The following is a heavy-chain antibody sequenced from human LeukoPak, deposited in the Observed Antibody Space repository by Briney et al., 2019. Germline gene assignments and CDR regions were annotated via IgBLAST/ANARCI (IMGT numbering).Heavy chain of an antibody. J-gene: IGHJ3*02. CDR2: INPSGGST. CDR1: GYTFTSYD. Sequence: GASVKVSCKASGYTFTSYDINWVRQAPGQGLEWMGIINPSGGSTSYAQKFQGRVTMTRDTSTSTVYMELSSLRSEDTAVYYCASSNPYSSGWYGTRAFDIWGQGTMVTVSS. CDR3: ASSNPYSSGWYGTRAFDI. V-gene: IGHV1-46*01. D-gene: IGHD6-19*01.